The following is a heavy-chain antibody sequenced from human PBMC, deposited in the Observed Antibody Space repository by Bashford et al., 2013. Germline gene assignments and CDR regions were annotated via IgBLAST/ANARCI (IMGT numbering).Heavy chain of an antibody. D-gene: IGHD3-22*01. Sequence: SETLSLTCTVSGGSISSGGYYWSWIRQHPGKGLEWIGYIYYSGSTYYNPSLKSRVTISVDTSKNQFSLKLSSVTAADTAVYYCARVYTYYYDSSGYYPYYFDYWGQGTLVTVSS. CDR2: IYYSGST. CDR1: GGSISSGGYY. J-gene: IGHJ4*02. V-gene: IGHV4-31*03. CDR3: ARVYTYYYDSSGYYPYYFDY.